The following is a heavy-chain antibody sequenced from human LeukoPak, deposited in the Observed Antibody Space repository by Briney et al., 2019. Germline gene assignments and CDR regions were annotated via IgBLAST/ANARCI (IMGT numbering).Heavy chain of an antibody. J-gene: IGHJ4*02. Sequence: GSLRLSCAASGFTFDDYGMSWVRQTPGKGLEWVSGINWNGGSTGYADSVKGRFTISRDNAKNSLYLQMNSLRAEDTAVYYCAKDFYDSTYYFDYWGQGTLVTVSS. CDR2: INWNGGST. CDR3: AKDFYDSTYYFDY. D-gene: IGHD5/OR15-5a*01. CDR1: GFTFDDYG. V-gene: IGHV3-20*04.